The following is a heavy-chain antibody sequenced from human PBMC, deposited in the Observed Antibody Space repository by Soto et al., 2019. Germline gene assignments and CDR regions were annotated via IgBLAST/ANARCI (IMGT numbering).Heavy chain of an antibody. CDR2: ISGSGGST. V-gene: IGHV3-23*01. CDR1: GFTFSSYA. Sequence: GGSLRLSCAASGFTFSSYAMSWVRQAPGKGLEWVSAISGSGGSTYYADSVKGRFTISRDNSKNTLYLQMNSLRAEDTAVYYCANGRAYLLTSASGWFDPWGQGTLVTVSS. D-gene: IGHD2-2*01. CDR3: ANGRAYLLTSASGWFDP. J-gene: IGHJ5*02.